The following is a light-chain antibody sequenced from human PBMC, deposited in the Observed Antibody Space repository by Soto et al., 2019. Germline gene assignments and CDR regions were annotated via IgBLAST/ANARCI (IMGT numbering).Light chain of an antibody. CDR3: RSYTSSSTLVV. CDR2: DVS. CDR1: SSDVGGYNY. V-gene: IGLV2-14*01. J-gene: IGLJ2*01. Sequence: QSALTQPASVSGSPGQSITISCTGTSSDVGGYNYVSWYQQHPGKAPKLMIYDVSNRPSGVSNPFSGSKSGNTASLPISGLQAEDEADYYCRSYTSSSTLVVFGGGTKLTVL.